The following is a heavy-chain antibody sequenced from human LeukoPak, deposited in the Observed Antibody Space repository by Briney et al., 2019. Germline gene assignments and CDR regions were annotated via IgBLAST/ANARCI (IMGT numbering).Heavy chain of an antibody. CDR2: ISGSGGST. CDR3: ARGWVHRTGATFV. CDR1: GFTFDDYG. Sequence: GGSLRLSCAASGFTFDDYGMNWVRQAPGKGLEWVSGISGSGGSTYYADSVKGRFTISRDNSKKTLYLQMNSLRAEDTAVYYCARGWVHRTGATFVWGQGTLVTVSS. J-gene: IGHJ4*02. D-gene: IGHD1-26*01. V-gene: IGHV3-23*01.